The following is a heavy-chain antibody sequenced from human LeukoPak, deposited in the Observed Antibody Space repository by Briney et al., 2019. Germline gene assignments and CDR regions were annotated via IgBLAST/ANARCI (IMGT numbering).Heavy chain of an antibody. CDR3: LRWRGHAFFES. CDR1: GFTFSSYW. V-gene: IGHV3-7*03. D-gene: IGHD3-16*01. Sequence: GGSLGLSCAASGFTFSSYWMTWVRQAPGKGLEWVAHIKEDGSVTEYSESVKGRFTVSRDNAKNSLYLQMNTLRAEDTAVYYCLRWRGHAFFESWGQGTLVTVSS. J-gene: IGHJ5*01. CDR2: IKEDGSVT.